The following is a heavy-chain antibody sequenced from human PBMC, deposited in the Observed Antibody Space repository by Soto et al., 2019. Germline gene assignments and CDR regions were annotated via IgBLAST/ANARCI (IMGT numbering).Heavy chain of an antibody. CDR1: GFTFSSYW. Sequence: EVQLVESGGGLVQPGGSLRLSCAASGFTFSSYWMSWVRQAPRKGLEWVANIKQDGSEKYYVDSVKGRFTISRANAKNSLYLQMNSLRAEDTAVYYCARDTATVTTLDWFDPWGQGTLVTVSS. CDR3: ARDTATVTTLDWFDP. V-gene: IGHV3-7*03. J-gene: IGHJ5*02. D-gene: IGHD4-17*01. CDR2: IKQDGSEK.